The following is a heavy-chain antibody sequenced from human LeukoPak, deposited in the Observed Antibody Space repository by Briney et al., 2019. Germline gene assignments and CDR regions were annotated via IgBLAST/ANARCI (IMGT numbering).Heavy chain of an antibody. J-gene: IGHJ5*02. CDR3: AVGTVAGYNWFDP. CDR1: GGSISSSNYY. Sequence: PSETLSLTCTVSGGSISSSNYYWGWIRQPPEKGLEWIGSIYYSGSTYYNPSLKSRVTISVDTSKNQFSLKLSSVTAADAAVYYCAVGTVAGYNWFDPWGQGTLVTVSS. D-gene: IGHD6-19*01. V-gene: IGHV4-39*01. CDR2: IYYSGST.